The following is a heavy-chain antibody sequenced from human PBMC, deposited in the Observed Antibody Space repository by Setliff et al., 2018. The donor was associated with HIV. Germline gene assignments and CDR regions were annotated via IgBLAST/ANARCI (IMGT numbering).Heavy chain of an antibody. CDR1: GFSISSRYY. J-gene: IGHJ4*02. Sequence: PSETLSLTCDVSGFSISSRYYWGWIRQSPGKGLEWIGNIYHTGSPYYNPSLNERATISLDTSKDQFSLKLNSVTAADTAVYYCARDVLDLVISVYGFWGQGIPVTVSS. CDR2: IYHTGSP. V-gene: IGHV4-38-2*02. CDR3: ARDVLDLVISVYGF. D-gene: IGHD3-22*01.